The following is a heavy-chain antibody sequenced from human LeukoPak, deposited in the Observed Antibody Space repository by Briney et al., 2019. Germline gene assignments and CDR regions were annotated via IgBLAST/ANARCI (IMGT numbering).Heavy chain of an antibody. CDR3: ARAVVPIAAAENWFDP. Sequence: SETLSLTCTVSGGSISSGDYYWSWIRQPPGKGLEWIGYIYYSGSTYYNPSLKSRVTISVDTSKNQFSLKLSSVTAADTAVYYCARAVVPIAAAENWFDPWGQGTLVTVSS. CDR1: GGSISSGDYY. V-gene: IGHV4-30-4*01. J-gene: IGHJ5*02. D-gene: IGHD6-13*01. CDR2: IYYSGST.